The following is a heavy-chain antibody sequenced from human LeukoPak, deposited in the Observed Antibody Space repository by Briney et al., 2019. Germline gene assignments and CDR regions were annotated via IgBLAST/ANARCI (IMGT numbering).Heavy chain of an antibody. CDR3: ARERQTYYYGMDV. D-gene: IGHD6-25*01. CDR2: INPNSGGT. CDR1: GYTFTGYY. J-gene: IGHJ6*02. V-gene: IGHV1-2*04. Sequence: ASVKVSCKASGYTFTGYYMHWVRQAPGQGLEWMGWINPNSGGTNYAQKFQGWVTMTRDTSISTAYMELSRLRSDDTAVYYCARERQTYYYGMDVWGQGTTVTVSS.